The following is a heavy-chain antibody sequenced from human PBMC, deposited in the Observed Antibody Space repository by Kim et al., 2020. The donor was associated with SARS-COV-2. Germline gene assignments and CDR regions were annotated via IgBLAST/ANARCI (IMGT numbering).Heavy chain of an antibody. D-gene: IGHD6-13*01. J-gene: IGHJ6*02. Sequence: GGSLRLSCAASGFTFSSYEMNWVRQAPGKGLEWVSYISSSGSTIYYADSVKGRFTIYRDNAKNSLYLQMNSLRAEDTAVYYCARVRPGIAAAGLYYYYYGMDVWCQGTTVTVSS. CDR1: GFTFSSYE. CDR3: ARVRPGIAAAGLYYYYYGMDV. CDR2: ISSSGSTI. V-gene: IGHV3-48*03.